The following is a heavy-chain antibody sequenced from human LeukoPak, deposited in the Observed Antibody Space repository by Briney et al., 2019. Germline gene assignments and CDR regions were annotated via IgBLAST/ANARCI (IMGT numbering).Heavy chain of an antibody. V-gene: IGHV3-48*03. CDR1: QFTFRNYE. Sequence: PGGSLRLSCAASQFTFRNYEINWVRQAPGKGLEWVSYISGSGSTIYYADSVKGRFTISRDNAKNSLYPQMNSLRAEDTAVYYCARVGPTSGFDYWGQGTLVTVSS. D-gene: IGHD1-26*01. CDR2: ISGSGSTI. J-gene: IGHJ4*02. CDR3: ARVGPTSGFDY.